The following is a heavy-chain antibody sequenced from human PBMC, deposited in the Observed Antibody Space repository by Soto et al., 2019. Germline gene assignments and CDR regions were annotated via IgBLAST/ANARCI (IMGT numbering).Heavy chain of an antibody. V-gene: IGHV3-48*01. Sequence: EVQLVESGGGLVQPGGSLRLSCAASGISFSTYAMNWVRQAPGKGLEWVSYISSGSSTIYYAESVKGRFTISRDNAKKSLFLQMNSLRAEDTAVYYCAVDYYYMDVWGKGNTVTVSS. J-gene: IGHJ6*03. CDR2: ISSGSSTI. CDR1: GISFSTYA. CDR3: AVDYYYMDV.